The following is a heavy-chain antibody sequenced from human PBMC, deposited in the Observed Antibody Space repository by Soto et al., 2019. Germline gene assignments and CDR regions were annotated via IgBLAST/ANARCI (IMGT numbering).Heavy chain of an antibody. Sequence: GEALKISRNGSGYIFTSYWIGWVRQMPGKGLEGMGIIYPGDSDTRYSPSFQGQVTISRDNSKNTLYLQMNSLRAEDTAVYYCAKEVRHGGMDVWGQGTTVTVSS. J-gene: IGHJ6*02. CDR1: GYIFTSYW. CDR3: AKEVRHGGMDV. CDR2: IYPGDSDT. V-gene: IGHV5-51*01.